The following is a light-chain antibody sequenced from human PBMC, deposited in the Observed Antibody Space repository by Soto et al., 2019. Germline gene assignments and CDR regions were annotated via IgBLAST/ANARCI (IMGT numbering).Light chain of an antibody. CDR2: DAS. CDR1: QDISNY. J-gene: IGKJ4*01. Sequence: DIQMTQSPSSLSASVGDRVTITCQASQDISNYLNWYQQRPGKAPKLLIFDASNLQTGVPSRFSGSGSGTDFTFTISSLQPKDFATYYCQQYDTFRTFGGGTKVEI. CDR3: QQYDTFRT. V-gene: IGKV1-33*01.